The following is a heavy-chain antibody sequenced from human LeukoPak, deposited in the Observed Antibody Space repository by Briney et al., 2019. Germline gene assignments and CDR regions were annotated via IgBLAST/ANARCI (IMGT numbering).Heavy chain of an antibody. CDR3: ARSLRAITMVRGVISWFDP. Sequence: SETLSLTCAVYGGSFSGYYWSWIRQPPGKGLEWIGEINHSGSTNYNPPLKSRVTISVDTSKNQFSLKLSSVTAADTAVYYCARSLRAITMVRGVISWFDPWGQGTLVTVSS. D-gene: IGHD3-10*01. J-gene: IGHJ5*02. CDR1: GGSFSGYY. V-gene: IGHV4-34*01. CDR2: INHSGST.